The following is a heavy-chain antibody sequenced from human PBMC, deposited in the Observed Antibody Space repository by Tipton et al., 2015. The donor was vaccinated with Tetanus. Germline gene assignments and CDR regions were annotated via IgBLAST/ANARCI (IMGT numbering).Heavy chain of an antibody. J-gene: IGHJ4*02. CDR2: SYSTWSA. D-gene: IGHD3-10*01. Sequence: TLSLTCTVSGVSMNEYYWTWIRQPPGKGLEWIGYSYSTWSATYHPSLESRLTLSVDTSKKQSSLRLTSVTAAGTATYYCARGSVRGVMDYWGQGILVTVSS. V-gene: IGHV4-59*01. CDR3: ARGSVRGVMDY. CDR1: GVSMNEYY.